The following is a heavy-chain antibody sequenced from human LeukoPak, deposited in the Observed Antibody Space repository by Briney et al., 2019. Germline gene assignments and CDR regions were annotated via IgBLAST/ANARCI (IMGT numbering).Heavy chain of an antibody. CDR3: ARGGDYGDYFAGSFAY. CDR2: INPNSGGT. CDR1: GYTFTGYY. Sequence: ASVKVSCKASGYTFTGYYMHWVRQAPGQGLECMGWINPNSGGTNYAQKFQGRVTMTRDTSISTAYMALSRLRSDDTAVYYCARGGDYGDYFAGSFAYWGQGTLVTVS. D-gene: IGHD4-17*01. V-gene: IGHV1-2*02. J-gene: IGHJ4*02.